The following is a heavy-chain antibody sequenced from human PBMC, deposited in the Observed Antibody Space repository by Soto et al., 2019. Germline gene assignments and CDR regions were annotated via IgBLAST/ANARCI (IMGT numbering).Heavy chain of an antibody. Sequence: PSETLSLTCTVSGGSISSYYWSWIRQPPGKGLEWIGYIYYSGSTNYNPSLKSRVTISVDTSKNQSSLKLSSVTAADTAVYYCARTRRGYSGYDLDYWGQGTLVTVSS. J-gene: IGHJ4*02. V-gene: IGHV4-59*01. CDR3: ARTRRGYSGYDLDY. CDR2: IYYSGST. D-gene: IGHD5-12*01. CDR1: GGSISSYY.